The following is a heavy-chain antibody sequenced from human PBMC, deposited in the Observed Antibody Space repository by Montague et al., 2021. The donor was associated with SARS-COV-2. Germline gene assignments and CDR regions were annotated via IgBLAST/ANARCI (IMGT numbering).Heavy chain of an antibody. J-gene: IGHJ6*02. Sequence: SVKVSCKASGGTFSSYAISWVRQAPGQGLEWMGGIIPIFGTANYAQKFQGRVTITADESTSTAYMELGSLRSEDTAVYYCARLCSGGSCEAFGYYYYGMDVWGQGTTVTVSS. CDR3: ARLCSGGSCEAFGYYYYGMDV. D-gene: IGHD2-15*01. CDR2: IIPIFGTA. CDR1: GGTFSSYA. V-gene: IGHV1-69*13.